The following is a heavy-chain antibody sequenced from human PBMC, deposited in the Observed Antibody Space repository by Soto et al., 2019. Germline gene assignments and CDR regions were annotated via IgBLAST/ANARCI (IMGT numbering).Heavy chain of an antibody. J-gene: IGHJ4*02. V-gene: IGHV3-30*18. D-gene: IGHD3-10*01. Sequence: SLRLSCAASGFSFSAYGMHWVRQAPGKGLERVAVISNDGNNKYHADSVKGRFTISGDNSKNTLYLQMNSLRAEDTAVYYCAKDSGRGSADYYFDYWGQGTLVTVS. CDR1: GFSFSAYG. CDR3: AKDSGRGSADYYFDY. CDR2: ISNDGNNK.